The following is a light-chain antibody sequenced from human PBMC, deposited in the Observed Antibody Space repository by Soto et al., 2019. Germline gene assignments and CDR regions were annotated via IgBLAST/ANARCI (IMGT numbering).Light chain of an antibody. CDR2: DAS. CDR3: QQYNSYWT. Sequence: DIQMTQSPSTLSASVGDRVTITCRASQSISSWLAWYQQKPGKAPKLLIYDASSLESGVPSRFSGRGSGTVFTLTISSLQPDDFATYYCQQYNSYWTFGQGTKVDIK. J-gene: IGKJ1*01. V-gene: IGKV1-5*01. CDR1: QSISSW.